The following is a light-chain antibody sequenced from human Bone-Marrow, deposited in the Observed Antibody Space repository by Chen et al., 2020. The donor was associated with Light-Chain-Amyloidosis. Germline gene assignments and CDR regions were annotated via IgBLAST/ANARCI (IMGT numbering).Light chain of an antibody. CDR2: DDS. Sequence: SYVLTQPSSVSVAPGQTATIACGGNNIGPTSVHWYQQTPGQAHLLVVYDDSDRPSGIPERLSGSNSGNTATLTIIRVEAGDEADYYCQVWDRSSDRPVFGGGTKLTVL. J-gene: IGLJ3*02. V-gene: IGLV3-21*02. CDR3: QVWDRSSDRPV. CDR1: NIGPTS.